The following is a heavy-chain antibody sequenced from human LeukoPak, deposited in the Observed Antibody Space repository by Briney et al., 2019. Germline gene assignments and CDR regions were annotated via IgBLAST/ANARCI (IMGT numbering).Heavy chain of an antibody. D-gene: IGHD1-26*01. CDR1: GYTFTSYY. CDR2: INPSGGST. J-gene: IGHJ3*02. Sequence: ASVKVSCKASGYTFTSYYMHWVRQAPGQGLEWMGIINPSGGSTSYAQKFQGRVTMTRDMSTSTVYMELSSLRSEDTAVYYCARGRPVGATTLDAFDIWGQGTMVTVSS. V-gene: IGHV1-46*01. CDR3: ARGRPVGATTLDAFDI.